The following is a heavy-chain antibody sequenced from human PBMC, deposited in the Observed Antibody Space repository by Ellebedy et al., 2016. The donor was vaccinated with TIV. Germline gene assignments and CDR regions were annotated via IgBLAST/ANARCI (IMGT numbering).Heavy chain of an antibody. D-gene: IGHD3-10*01. J-gene: IGHJ5*02. CDR1: GYTFSSSA. Sequence: ASVKVSXKASGYTFSSSAMHWVRQAPGQRLEWMGWINAANGDTKYSQKLQGRVTMTTDTSTSTAYMELRSLRSDDTAVYYCARGVWEIDYYGSGEEPFDPWGQGTLVTVSS. CDR2: INAANGDT. CDR3: ARGVWEIDYYGSGEEPFDP. V-gene: IGHV1-3*01.